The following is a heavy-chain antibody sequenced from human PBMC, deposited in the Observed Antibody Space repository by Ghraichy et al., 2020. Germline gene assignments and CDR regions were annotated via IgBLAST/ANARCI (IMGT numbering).Heavy chain of an antibody. V-gene: IGHV3-30*18. Sequence: GGSLRLSCAASGFTFSSYGMHWVRQAPGKGLEWVAVISYDGSNKYYADSVKGRFTISRDNSKNTLYLQMNSLRAEDTAVYYCAKDRTTVTTSGDAFDIWGQGTMVTVSS. D-gene: IGHD4-17*01. CDR1: GFTFSSYG. CDR3: AKDRTTVTTSGDAFDI. J-gene: IGHJ3*02. CDR2: ISYDGSNK.